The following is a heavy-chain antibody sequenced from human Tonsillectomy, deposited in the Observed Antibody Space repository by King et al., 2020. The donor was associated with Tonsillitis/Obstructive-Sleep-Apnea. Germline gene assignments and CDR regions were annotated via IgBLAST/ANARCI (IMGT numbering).Heavy chain of an antibody. J-gene: IGHJ5*02. V-gene: IGHV4-39*07. CDR1: GGSISSSTFY. CDR2: IFYSGST. CDR3: SRASAAGLFAP. D-gene: IGHD6-19*01. Sequence: QLQESGPGLVKPSETLSLTCTVSGGSISSSTFYWGWIRQPPGKGLEWIGNIFYSGSTYYNPSLQSRVTISLDTSKNQFSLKVSSVTAADTAVYYCSRASAAGLFAPGGQGTLVTVSS.